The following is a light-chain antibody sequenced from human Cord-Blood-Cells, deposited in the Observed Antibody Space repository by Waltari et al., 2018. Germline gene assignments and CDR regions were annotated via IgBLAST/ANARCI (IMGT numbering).Light chain of an antibody. CDR3: QQYYSTPLT. V-gene: IGKV4-1*01. CDR2: WAS. Sequence: DIVMTRSPDSLAVSVGQRATINCKSSQSVLYSSNNKNYLAWYQQKPGQPPKLLIYWASTRESGVPDRFSGSGSGTDFTLTISSLQAEDVAVYYCQQYYSTPLTFGQGTKVEIK. CDR1: QSVLYSSNNKNY. J-gene: IGKJ1*01.